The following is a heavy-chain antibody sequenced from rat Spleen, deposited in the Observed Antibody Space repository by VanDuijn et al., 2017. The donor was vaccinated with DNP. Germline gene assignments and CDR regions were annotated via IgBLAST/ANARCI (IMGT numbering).Heavy chain of an antibody. CDR1: GLTFSNYG. J-gene: IGHJ1*01. D-gene: IGHD3-1*01. V-gene: IGHV5-29*01. CDR2: IIYDGSRT. Sequence: EVQLVESGGGLVQPGRSLKLSCAASGLTFSNYGMHWIRQAPTKCLEWVATIIYDGSRTYYRDSVKGRFTISSDDAKSCLYLQMNSLKSEDTATYYCARGSTSIYWYFDFWGPGTMVTVSS. CDR3: ARGSTSIYWYFDF.